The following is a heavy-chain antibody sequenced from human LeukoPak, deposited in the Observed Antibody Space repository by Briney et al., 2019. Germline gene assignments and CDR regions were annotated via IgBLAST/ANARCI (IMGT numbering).Heavy chain of an antibody. Sequence: GGSLRLSCAASGFTFSSYSMNWVRQAPGKGLEWVSSISSSSSYIYYADSVKGRFTISRDNAKNSLYLQMNSLRAEDTAVYYCARDHPSVDPDAFGIWGQGTMVTVSS. CDR1: GFTFSSYS. CDR2: ISSSSSYI. D-gene: IGHD3-9*01. J-gene: IGHJ3*02. CDR3: ARDHPSVDPDAFGI. V-gene: IGHV3-21*01.